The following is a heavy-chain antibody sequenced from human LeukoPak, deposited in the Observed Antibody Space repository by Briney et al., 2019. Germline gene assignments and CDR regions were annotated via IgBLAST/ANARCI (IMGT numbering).Heavy chain of an antibody. J-gene: IGHJ6*02. CDR1: GYTLTSYG. D-gene: IGHD1-1*01. CDR2: IRAYAGNT. V-gene: IGHV1-18*01. Sequence: ASVKVSCQASGYTLTSYGISWVRPAPGQGLEWMGWIRAYAGNTNYAQKLQGKVTMTTDTSTSTAYMELRSLRSDDTAVYYCARDYWNDGHGMDVWGQGTTVTVSS. CDR3: ARDYWNDGHGMDV.